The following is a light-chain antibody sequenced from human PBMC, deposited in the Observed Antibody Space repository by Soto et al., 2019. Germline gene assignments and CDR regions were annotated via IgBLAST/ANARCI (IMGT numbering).Light chain of an antibody. CDR1: QSIGSY. Sequence: EIVFTHSPATLSFSGGERATLSCRASQSIGSYLAWYQHKLGQPPRLLIYDASNRATGIPVRFSGSGSGTDFTLTISSLEPEDFAVYYCQQRSTWPPFSFGPGTKVDIK. CDR3: QQRSTWPPFS. CDR2: DAS. V-gene: IGKV3-11*01. J-gene: IGKJ3*01.